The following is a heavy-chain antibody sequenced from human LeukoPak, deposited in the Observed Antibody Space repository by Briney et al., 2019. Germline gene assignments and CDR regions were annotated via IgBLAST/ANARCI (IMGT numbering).Heavy chain of an antibody. CDR2: ISSNGGST. J-gene: IGHJ4*02. V-gene: IGHV3-64*01. CDR1: GFAFSSYA. Sequence: GGSLRLSCAASGFAFSSYAMHWVRQAPGKGLEYVSAISSNGGSTYYANSVKGRFTISRDNSKNTLYLQMGSLRAEDMAVYYCARGDSSGYYSHYWGQGTLVTVSS. D-gene: IGHD3-22*01. CDR3: ARGDSSGYYSHY.